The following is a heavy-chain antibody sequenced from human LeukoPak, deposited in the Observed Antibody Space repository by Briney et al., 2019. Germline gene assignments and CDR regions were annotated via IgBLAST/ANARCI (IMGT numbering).Heavy chain of an antibody. CDR3: ASRVDTAMVTEQPNWFDP. V-gene: IGHV1-69*04. CDR2: IIPILGIA. CDR1: GGTFSSYA. D-gene: IGHD5-18*01. J-gene: IGHJ5*02. Sequence: ASVKVSCKASGGTFSSYAISWVRQAAGQGLEWMGRIIPILGIANYAQKFQGRVTITADKSTSTAYMELSSLRSEDTAVYYCASRVDTAMVTEQPNWFDPWGQGTLVTVSS.